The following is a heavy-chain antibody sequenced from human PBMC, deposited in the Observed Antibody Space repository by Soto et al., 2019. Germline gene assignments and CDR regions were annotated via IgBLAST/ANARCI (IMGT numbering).Heavy chain of an antibody. CDR1: GGSFSGYY. D-gene: IGHD2-21*02. CDR2: INHSGST. V-gene: IGHV4-34*01. J-gene: IGHJ4*02. CDR3: ARAPYWRGGDLYLDN. Sequence: PSETLSLTCAVYGGSFSGYYWSWIRRPPGKGLEWIGEINHSGSTNYNPSLKSRVTISVDTSKNQFSLKLSSVTTADTAVYYCARAPYWRGGDLYLDNWGQGTLVTVSS.